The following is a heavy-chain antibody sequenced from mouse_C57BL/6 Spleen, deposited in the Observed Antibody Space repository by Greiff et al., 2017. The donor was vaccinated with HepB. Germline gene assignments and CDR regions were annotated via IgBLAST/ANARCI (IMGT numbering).Heavy chain of an antibody. CDR3: AREGTAQAFDY. Sequence: EVQLVESGGDLVKPGGSLKLSCAASGFTFSSYGMSWVRQTPDKRLEWVATISSGGSYTYYPDSVKGRFTISRDNAKNTLYLQMSSLKSEDTAMYYCAREGTAQAFDYWGQGTTLTVSS. CDR2: ISSGGSYT. CDR1: GFTFSSYG. D-gene: IGHD3-2*02. V-gene: IGHV5-6*01. J-gene: IGHJ2*01.